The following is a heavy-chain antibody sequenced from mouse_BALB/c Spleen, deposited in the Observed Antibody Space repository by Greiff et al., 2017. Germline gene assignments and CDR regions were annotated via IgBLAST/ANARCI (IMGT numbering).Heavy chain of an antibody. CDR3: ARAYYRYDGAMDY. J-gene: IGHJ4*01. V-gene: IGHV5-6*01. CDR1: GFTFSSYG. D-gene: IGHD2-14*01. Sequence: EVQLVESGGDLVKPGGSLKLSCAASGFTFSSYGMSWVRQTPDKRLEWVATISSGGSYTYYPDSVKGRFTISRDNAKNTLYLQMSSLKSEDTAMYYCARAYYRYDGAMDYWGQGTSVTVSS. CDR2: ISSGGSYT.